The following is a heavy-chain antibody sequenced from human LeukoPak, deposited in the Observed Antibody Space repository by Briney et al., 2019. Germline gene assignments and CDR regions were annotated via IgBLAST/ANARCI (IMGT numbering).Heavy chain of an antibody. CDR2: ISGSGGNT. J-gene: IGHJ5*02. CDR1: GFTFSSYA. D-gene: IGHD1-26*01. V-gene: IGHV3-23*01. CDR3: AKGPYSGFS. Sequence: GGSLRLSCAASGFTFSSYAMTWVRQAPGKGLEWVSAISGSGGNTYYADSVKSRFTISRDNSKNTLYLQMNSLRAEDTAVYYCAKGPYSGFSWGQGTLVTVSS.